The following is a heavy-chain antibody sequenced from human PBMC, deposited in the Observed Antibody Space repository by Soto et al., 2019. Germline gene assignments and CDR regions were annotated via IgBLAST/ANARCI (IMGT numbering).Heavy chain of an antibody. CDR1: VFTFSSYA. D-gene: IGHD3-16*02. Sequence: PGGSLRLSCAASVFTFSSYAMSLVRQSPGKGLERILAISGSGGSTYYADSVKGRFTISRDNSKNTLYLQMKSLRAEDTAVYYCANGKIVNHYFEYWGQGTMVTVSS. CDR2: ISGSGGST. J-gene: IGHJ4*02. CDR3: ANGKIVNHYFEY. V-gene: IGHV3-23*01.